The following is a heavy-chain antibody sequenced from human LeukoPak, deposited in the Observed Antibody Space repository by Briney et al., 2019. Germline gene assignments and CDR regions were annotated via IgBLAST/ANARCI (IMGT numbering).Heavy chain of an antibody. J-gene: IGHJ4*02. CDR3: ARESSLGAHKDFDY. Sequence: GWYLRPSCAASGFTFTSYWMHWVRQAPGHGLVWVSRINSGGSSTSYADSVKVRFSSSRNNAKNTLYLQMNSLRAEDTAVYYCARESSLGAHKDFDYWGQGTMVTVSS. V-gene: IGHV3-74*01. CDR1: GFTFTSYW. CDR2: INSGGSST. D-gene: IGHD1-26*01.